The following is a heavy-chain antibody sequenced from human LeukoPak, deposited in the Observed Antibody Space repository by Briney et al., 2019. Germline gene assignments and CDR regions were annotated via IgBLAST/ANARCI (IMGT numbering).Heavy chain of an antibody. CDR1: GGTFSSYA. CDR3: ARDPEGVTPLDY. J-gene: IGHJ4*02. CDR2: IIPIFGTA. Sequence: SVKVSCKASGGTFSSYAISWVRQAPGQGLEWMGGIIPIFGTANYAQKFQGRVTMTTDTSTSTAYMELRSLTSDDTAMYYCARDPEGVTPLDYWGQGTLVTVSS. D-gene: IGHD3-10*01. V-gene: IGHV1-69*05.